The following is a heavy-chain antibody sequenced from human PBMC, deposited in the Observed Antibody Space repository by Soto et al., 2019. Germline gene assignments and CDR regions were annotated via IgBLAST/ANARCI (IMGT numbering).Heavy chain of an antibody. CDR1: GGSISSGGYY. D-gene: IGHD3-22*01. V-gene: IGHV4-31*03. CDR2: IYYGGST. J-gene: IGHJ3*02. Sequence: QVQLQESGPGLVKPSQTLSLTCTVSGGSISSGGYYWSWIRQHPGKGLEWIGYIYYGGSTYYNPSLKSRVTISVDTSKNQFSLKLSSVTAADTAVYYCARRHYDSSGYSLAAFDIWGQGTMVTVSS. CDR3: ARRHYDSSGYSLAAFDI.